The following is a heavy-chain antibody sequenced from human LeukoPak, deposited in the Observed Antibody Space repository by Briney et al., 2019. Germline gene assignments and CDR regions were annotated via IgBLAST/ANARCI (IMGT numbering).Heavy chain of an antibody. Sequence: SETLSLTCTVSGGSISSGSYYWSWIRQPAGKGLEWIGRIYTSGSTNYNPSLKSRVTISVDTSKNQFSLKLNSVTAADTAVYYCARTIGDYGDYDYWGQGTLVTVSS. CDR1: GGSISSGSYY. V-gene: IGHV4-61*02. CDR2: IYTSGST. J-gene: IGHJ4*02. CDR3: ARTIGDYGDYDY. D-gene: IGHD4-17*01.